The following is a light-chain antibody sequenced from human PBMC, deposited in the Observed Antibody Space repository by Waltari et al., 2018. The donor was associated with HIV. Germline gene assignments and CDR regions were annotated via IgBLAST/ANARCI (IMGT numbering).Light chain of an antibody. CDR3: NSRDTSGNRLL. Sequence: SSELTQDPAVSVALGQTVRITCRGDSLRTYYGSWYQQKPGQAPILVIYGKNYRPSGIPGRFSGSNSENTASWIITGAQAEDEADYYCNSRDTSGNRLLFGGGTKLTVI. J-gene: IGLJ3*02. CDR1: SLRTYY. V-gene: IGLV3-19*01. CDR2: GKN.